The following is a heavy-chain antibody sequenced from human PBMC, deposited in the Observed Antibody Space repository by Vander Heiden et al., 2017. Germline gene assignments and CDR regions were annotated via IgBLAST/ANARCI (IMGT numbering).Heavy chain of an antibody. J-gene: IGHJ5*02. CDR2: TYYRSKWYN. D-gene: IGHD1-1*01. CDR3: ARDSHPLEAPTWFDP. Sequence: QVQPQQSGPGLVKPSQPLSRTCAISGDSVTSKRAAWNWIRQSPSRGLEWLGRTYYRSKWYNDYAVSVKSRITINPDTSKNQFSLQLNSVTPEDTAVYYCARDSHPLEAPTWFDPWGQGTLVTVSS. V-gene: IGHV6-1*01. CDR1: GDSVTSKRAA.